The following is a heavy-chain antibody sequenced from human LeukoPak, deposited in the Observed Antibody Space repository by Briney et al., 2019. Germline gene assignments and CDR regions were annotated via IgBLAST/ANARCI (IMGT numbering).Heavy chain of an antibody. J-gene: IGHJ4*02. Sequence: GGSLRLSCAASGFTFSSYAMHWVRQAPGKGLEWVAVISYDGSNKYYADSVKGRFTISRDNSKNTLYLQMNSLRAEDTAVYYCAKDPNFLDYWGQGTLVTVSS. CDR3: AKDPNFLDY. D-gene: IGHD4/OR15-4a*01. CDR1: GFTFSSYA. CDR2: ISYDGSNK. V-gene: IGHV3-30-3*01.